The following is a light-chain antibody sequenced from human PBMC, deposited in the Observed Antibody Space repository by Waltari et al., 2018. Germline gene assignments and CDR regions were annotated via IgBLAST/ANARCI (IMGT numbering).Light chain of an antibody. CDR3: QHYVGLPVT. V-gene: IGKV3-20*01. CDR1: KRVSRA. CDR2: GAS. J-gene: IGKJ1*01. Sequence: EIVLTQSPGTLSLSPGERATLSCRSSKRVSRALAWYQQNHRQAPRLLIYGASNRATGIRDRFSVSGSGTDFSLIISRLGPEDFAVYYCQHYVGLPVTFGQGTKVEIK.